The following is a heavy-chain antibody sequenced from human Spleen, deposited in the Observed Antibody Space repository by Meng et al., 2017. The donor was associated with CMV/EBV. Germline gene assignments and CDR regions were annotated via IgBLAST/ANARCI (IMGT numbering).Heavy chain of an antibody. CDR1: GFTFSSYS. CDR2: ISSSSSTI. Sequence: GESLKISCAASGFTFSSYSMNWVRQAPGKGLEWVSYISSSSSTIYYADSVKGRFTISRDNAKNSLYLQMNSLRAEDTAVYYCAREGVAAAVGIYYYYGMDVWGQGTTVTVSS. CDR3: AREGVAAAVGIYYYYGMDV. V-gene: IGHV3-48*04. J-gene: IGHJ6*02. D-gene: IGHD6-13*01.